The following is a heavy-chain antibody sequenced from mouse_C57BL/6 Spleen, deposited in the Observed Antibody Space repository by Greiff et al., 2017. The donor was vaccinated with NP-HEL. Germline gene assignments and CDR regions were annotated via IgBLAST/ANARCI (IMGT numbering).Heavy chain of an antibody. V-gene: IGHV5-16*01. CDR1: GFTFSDYY. CDR3: ARARSSYPYWYFDV. Sequence: EVMLVESEGGLVQPGSSMKLSCTASGFTFSDYYMAWVRQVPEKGLEWVANINYDGSSTYYLDSLKSRFIISRDNAKNILYLQMSSLKSEDTATYYCARARSSYPYWYFDVWGTGTTVTVSS. CDR2: INYDGSST. D-gene: IGHD1-1*01. J-gene: IGHJ1*03.